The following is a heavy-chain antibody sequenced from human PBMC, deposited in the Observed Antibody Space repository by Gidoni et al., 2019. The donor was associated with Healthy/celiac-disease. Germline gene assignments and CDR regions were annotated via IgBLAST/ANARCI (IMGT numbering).Heavy chain of an antibody. J-gene: IGHJ5*02. Sequence: QVQLVQSGAEVKKPGSSVKVSCKAAGGTCSSYTISWVRQAPGQGLEWLGSIIPILGIANYAQTFQGSVTITADNSPSTASMELSSLRSEDTAVYYCARGDYGAYGWFDPWGQGTLVTVSS. CDR1: GGTCSSYT. CDR3: ARGDYGAYGWFDP. CDR2: IIPILGIA. V-gene: IGHV1-69*02. D-gene: IGHD4-17*01.